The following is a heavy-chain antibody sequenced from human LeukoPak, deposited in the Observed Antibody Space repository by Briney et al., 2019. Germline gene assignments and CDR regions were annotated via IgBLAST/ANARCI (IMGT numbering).Heavy chain of an antibody. CDR1: GLTFSSYW. J-gene: IGHJ4*02. CDR3: AKGHYYGSGSYRSFDY. D-gene: IGHD3-10*01. Sequence: PGGSLRLSCAVSGLTFSSYWMHWVRQAPGKGLVWVSRINSDGSSTNYADSVKGRFTISRDNSKNTLYLQMNSLRAEDTAVYYCAKGHYYGSGSYRSFDYWGQGTLVTVSS. CDR2: INSDGSST. V-gene: IGHV3-74*01.